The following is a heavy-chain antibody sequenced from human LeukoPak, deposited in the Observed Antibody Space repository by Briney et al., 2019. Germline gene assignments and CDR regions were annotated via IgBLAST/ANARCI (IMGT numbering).Heavy chain of an antibody. CDR2: IYYSGST. V-gene: IGHV4-31*03. CDR1: VGSLCSGGYY. CDR3: ARGPNYYCYMDV. Sequence: SETLSLTCTVSVGSLCSGGYYCSWIRQHPGKGLEWHGYIYYSGSTYYNPSLKSRVTISVDTSKNQFSLKLSSVTAADTAVHYCARGPNYYCYMDVWGKGTTVTVSS. J-gene: IGHJ6*03.